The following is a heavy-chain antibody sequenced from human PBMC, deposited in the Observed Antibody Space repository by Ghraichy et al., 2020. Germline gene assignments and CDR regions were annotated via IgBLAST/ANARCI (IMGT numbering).Heavy chain of an antibody. J-gene: IGHJ3*02. V-gene: IGHV6-1*01. D-gene: IGHD7-27*01. Sequence: SQTLSLTCAISGDSVSSNSATWNWIRQSPSRDLEWLGRTYYRSKWYTNYAVSVKSRITINPDTSKNQFSMQLNSVTPEDTAVYYCARDPNWGDVFDIWGQGTMVIVSS. CDR1: GDSVSSNSAT. CDR2: TYYRSKWYT. CDR3: ARDPNWGDVFDI.